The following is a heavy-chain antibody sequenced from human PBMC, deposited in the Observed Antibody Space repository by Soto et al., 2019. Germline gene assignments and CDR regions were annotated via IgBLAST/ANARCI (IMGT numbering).Heavy chain of an antibody. Sequence: QVQLVQSGAEVKKPGSSVKVSCKASGGTFSNYALISWVRQAPGQGLEWMGGIITIDATVNYAQKFQGRITITADESTSTAYMDLVSLRSEGTAVYYCARDLLGFGYTYADVCVQGTTVTVSS. D-gene: IGHD3-10*01. CDR1: GGTFSNYA. CDR3: ARDLLGFGYTYADV. CDR2: IITIDATV. V-gene: IGHV1-69*12. J-gene: IGHJ6*01.